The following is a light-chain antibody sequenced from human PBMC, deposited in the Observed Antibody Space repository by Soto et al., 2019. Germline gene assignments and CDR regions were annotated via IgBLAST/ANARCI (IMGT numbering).Light chain of an antibody. CDR1: SSNIGAGYD. CDR2: GNN. J-gene: IGLJ2*01. CDR3: LSYDSSLSGSRV. Sequence: QSVLTQPPSVSGAPGQRVTISCTGSSSNIGAGYDVHWYQQLPGTAPKLLIYGNNNRPSVVPARCSGSKSGTSASLAITGLQAYDEADYYCLSYDSSLSGSRVFGGGTKLTVL. V-gene: IGLV1-40*01.